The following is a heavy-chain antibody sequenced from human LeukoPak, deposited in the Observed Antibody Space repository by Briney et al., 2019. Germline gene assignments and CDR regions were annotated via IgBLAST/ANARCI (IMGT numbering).Heavy chain of an antibody. Sequence: GGSLRLSCAASGFTFSDYYMSWIRQAPGKGLEWVSYISSSGSTVYYADSVKGRFTISRDNAKNSLYLQMNSLRAEDTAVYYCAGLRFLEWKGGFDYWGQGTLVTVSS. CDR2: ISSSGSTV. CDR3: AGLRFLEWKGGFDY. J-gene: IGHJ4*02. V-gene: IGHV3-11*01. D-gene: IGHD3-3*01. CDR1: GFTFSDYY.